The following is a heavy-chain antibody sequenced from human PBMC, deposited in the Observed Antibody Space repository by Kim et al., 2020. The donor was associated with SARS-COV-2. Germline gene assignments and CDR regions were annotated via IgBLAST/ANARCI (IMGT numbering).Heavy chain of an antibody. V-gene: IGHV3-7*01. D-gene: IGHD6-19*01. Sequence: SDKYNVDAVRGRLPISRDNAKNSVYLQMNSLRAEDTAVYYCARGSGPGDSWGQGTLVTVSS. CDR2: SDK. CDR3: ARGSGPGDS. J-gene: IGHJ4*02.